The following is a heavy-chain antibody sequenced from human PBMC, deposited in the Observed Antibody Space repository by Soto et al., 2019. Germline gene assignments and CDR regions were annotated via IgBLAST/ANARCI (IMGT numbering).Heavy chain of an antibody. V-gene: IGHV1-46*01. J-gene: IGHJ5*02. CDR3: SRVIVPTTVTTSNWFDP. CDR1: GYTLTTYY. D-gene: IGHD4-17*01. Sequence: ASVKVSCKASGYTLTTYYMHWVRQAPGQGLEWMGIINPSGGSTNYAQRFQGRVTMTSDTSTSTVYMELSNLRTDDTAVYYCSRVIVPTTVTTSNWFDPWGQGTLVTVS. CDR2: INPSGGST.